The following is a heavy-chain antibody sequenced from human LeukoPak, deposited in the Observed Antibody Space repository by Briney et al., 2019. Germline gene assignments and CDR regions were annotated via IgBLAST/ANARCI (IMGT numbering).Heavy chain of an antibody. CDR3: ARDLDYGSGSYAVDY. D-gene: IGHD3-10*01. CDR1: GYTFTGYY. J-gene: IGHJ4*02. CDR2: INPNSGGT. Sequence: ASVKISCKASGYTFTGYYMRWVRQAPGQGLEWMGWINPNSGGTNYAQKFQGRVTMTRDTSISTAYMELSRLRSDDTAVYYCARDLDYGSGSYAVDYWGQGTLVTVSS. V-gene: IGHV1-2*02.